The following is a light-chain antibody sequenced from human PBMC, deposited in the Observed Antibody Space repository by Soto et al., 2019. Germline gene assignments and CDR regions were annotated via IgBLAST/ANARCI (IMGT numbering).Light chain of an antibody. J-gene: IGKJ1*01. Sequence: EIVLTQSPGTLSLSPGERATLSCRASQSVPKNYLAWYQHKPGQAPRLLIYGPSSRATGIPDRFSGSGSGTDFTLSISRLEPEDFAVYYCHQYATSPQTFGQGTKVDIK. CDR3: HQYATSPQT. CDR2: GPS. CDR1: QSVPKNY. V-gene: IGKV3-20*01.